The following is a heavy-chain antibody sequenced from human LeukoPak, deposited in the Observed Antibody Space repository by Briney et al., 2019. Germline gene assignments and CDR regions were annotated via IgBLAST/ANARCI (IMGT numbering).Heavy chain of an antibody. CDR2: INTNTGNP. D-gene: IGHD3-10*01. CDR3: ARDASHVWIGYYFDY. Sequence: GASVKVSCKASGYTFTSYAMNWVRQATGQGLEWTGWINTNTGNPTYAQGFTGRFVFSLDTSVSTAYLQISSLKAEDTAVYYCARDASHVWIGYYFDYWGQGTLVTVSS. J-gene: IGHJ4*02. V-gene: IGHV7-4-1*02. CDR1: GYTFTSYA.